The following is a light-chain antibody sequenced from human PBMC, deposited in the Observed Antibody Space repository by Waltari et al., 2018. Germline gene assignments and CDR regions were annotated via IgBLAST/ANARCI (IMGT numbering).Light chain of an antibody. CDR3: CSYAGSSTLI. V-gene: IGLV2-23*01. CDR1: SSDVGSYSL. Sequence: QSALTQPASVSGSPGQSITISCTGTSSDVGSYSLFSWYLQYPGKVPKLIVYDANQRPSGVSSRFSGSKSGNTASLTISGLQAEDEADYYCCSYAGSSTLIFGGGTKVTVL. CDR2: DAN. J-gene: IGLJ2*01.